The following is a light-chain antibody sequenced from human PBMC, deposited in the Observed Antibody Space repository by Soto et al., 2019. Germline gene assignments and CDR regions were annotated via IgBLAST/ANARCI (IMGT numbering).Light chain of an antibody. CDR3: HQVNSYPQT. J-gene: IGKJ5*01. CDR2: AAF. V-gene: IGKV1-9*01. CDR1: QGIGTY. Sequence: IQLTQSPSSLSASVGDRVTISCRASQGIGTYLAWYQQKPGKAPKLLIYAAFTLHSGVPARFSGSRSGTDFTLTISSLQPEDFATYYCHQVNSYPQTFGQGTRLEIK.